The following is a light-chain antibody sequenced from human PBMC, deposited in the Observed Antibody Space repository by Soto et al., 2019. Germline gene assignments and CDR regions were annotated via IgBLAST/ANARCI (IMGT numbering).Light chain of an antibody. CDR3: LQDYNYPWT. CDR2: AAS. CDR1: QGIRND. J-gene: IGKJ1*01. Sequence: IHMTQSPSSLSASVGDSVTITCRASQGIRNDLGWYQQKPGKAPKLLIYAASTLQGGVPSRFSGSGSGTGFTLTISSLQPEDCATYYCLQDYNYPWTFGQGTKVDIK. V-gene: IGKV1-6*01.